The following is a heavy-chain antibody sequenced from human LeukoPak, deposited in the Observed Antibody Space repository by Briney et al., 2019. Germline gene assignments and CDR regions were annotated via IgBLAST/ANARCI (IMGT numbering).Heavy chain of an antibody. V-gene: IGHV5-51*01. Sequence: AGESLKISCQGSGYGFSSYWIGWVRPIPGKGLGLIGVIFPHDSYTTFSPSFQGQISFSADRSINTAYLQWHSLKASDTASYYCARRPAGRAGSDLWGQGTLVIVS. CDR1: GYGFSSYW. CDR2: IFPHDSYT. J-gene: IGHJ1*01. CDR3: ARRPAGRAGSDL. D-gene: IGHD6-13*01.